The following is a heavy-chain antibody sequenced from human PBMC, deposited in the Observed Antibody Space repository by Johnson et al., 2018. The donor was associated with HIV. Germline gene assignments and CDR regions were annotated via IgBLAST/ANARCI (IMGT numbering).Heavy chain of an antibody. Sequence: QVQLVESGGGVVQPGRSLRLSCAASGFTFSRFAIHWVRQAPGKGLEWVAVISYDGSKKYYADSVRGRFTISRDNSKNTLYLKMNSLSDEDTAVYYCAPIAAHHDAFDIWGQGTMVTVSS. CDR3: APIAAHHDAFDI. D-gene: IGHD6-6*01. J-gene: IGHJ3*02. CDR1: GFTFSRFA. CDR2: ISYDGSKK. V-gene: IGHV3-30-3*01.